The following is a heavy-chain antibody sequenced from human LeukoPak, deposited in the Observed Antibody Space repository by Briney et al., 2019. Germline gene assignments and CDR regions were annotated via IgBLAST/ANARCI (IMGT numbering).Heavy chain of an antibody. Sequence: GGSLRLSCAGSGFTFSSYGMSWAGQAPGKGLECVSSISGSGASTYYAYAVTGRFTICRDNSKNTLYLQMNSLRAEDTAVYYCAKGPIVATITAPFDYWGQGTLVTVSS. V-gene: IGHV3-23*01. CDR1: GFTFSSYG. CDR3: AKGPIVATITAPFDY. J-gene: IGHJ4*02. D-gene: IGHD5-12*01. CDR2: ISGSGAST.